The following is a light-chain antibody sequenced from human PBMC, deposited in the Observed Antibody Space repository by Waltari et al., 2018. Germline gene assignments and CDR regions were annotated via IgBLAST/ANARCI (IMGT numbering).Light chain of an antibody. J-gene: IGLJ2*01. CDR3: SSYIGTANVALV. V-gene: IGLV2-8*01. Sequence: QSALTQPPSASGSPGQSVTISCTGTSSDVGAYNYVSWYQQHPGKVPKLLIYEVTKRPAGGPDRFSCSKSGNTASLTVSGLQTEDEADYYCSSYIGTANVALVFGGGTKLTVL. CDR1: SSDVGAYNY. CDR2: EVT.